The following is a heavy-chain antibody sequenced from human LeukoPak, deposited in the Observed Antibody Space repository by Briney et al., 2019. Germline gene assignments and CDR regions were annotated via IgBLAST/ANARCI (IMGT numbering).Heavy chain of an antibody. CDR3: APLGYCSSTSCYTYYFDY. V-gene: IGHV3-21*01. CDR1: GFTFSIYC. D-gene: IGHD2-2*02. Sequence: GGSLRLSCAASGFTFSIYCMTWVRQAPGKGLEWVSSISSSSSYIYYADSVKGRFTISRDNAKNSLYLQMNSLRAEDTAVYYCAPLGYCSSTSCYTYYFDYWGQGTLVTVSS. J-gene: IGHJ4*02. CDR2: ISSSSSYI.